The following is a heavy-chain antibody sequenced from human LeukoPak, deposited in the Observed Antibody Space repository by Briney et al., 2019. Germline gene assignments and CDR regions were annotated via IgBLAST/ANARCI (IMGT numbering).Heavy chain of an antibody. CDR1: GFSLSSIGVG. CDR3: AHTLLGITATGTTYYFDY. V-gene: IGHV2-5*02. D-gene: IGHD6-13*01. Sequence: SGPTLVNPTQTLTLTCNFSGFSLSSIGVGVGWIRQPPGKALERLALIYWDDDKRYSPSLKSRLTISKDTSKNQVVLTMTNMDPVDTATYYCAHTLLGITATGTTYYFDYWGQGTLVTVSS. J-gene: IGHJ4*02. CDR2: IYWDDDK.